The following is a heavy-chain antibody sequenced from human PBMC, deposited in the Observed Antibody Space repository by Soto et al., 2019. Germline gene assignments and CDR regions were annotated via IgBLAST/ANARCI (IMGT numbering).Heavy chain of an antibody. CDR2: INSDGSST. J-gene: IGHJ6*02. Sequence: EVQLVESGGGLVQPGGSLRLSCAASEFTFSSYWMHWVRQAPGKGLVWVSRINSDGSSTSYADSVKGRFTISRDNAKNPLYLQMNGLRAEDTEVSYGAKGGSGIMDVWGQGTTVTVSS. V-gene: IGHV3-74*01. CDR1: EFTFSSYW. D-gene: IGHD3-10*01. CDR3: AKGGSGIMDV.